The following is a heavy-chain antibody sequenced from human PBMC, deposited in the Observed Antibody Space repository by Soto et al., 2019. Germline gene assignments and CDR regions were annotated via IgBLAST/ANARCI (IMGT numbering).Heavy chain of an antibody. CDR2: ISTYNGNT. Sequence: QVQLVQSGDEVKKPGASVKVSCKASGYTFTRYGISWVRQAPGQGLEWMGWISTYNGNTNYAQKLQGRVTMTTDSSTNTADMDLRSLTSDDTAVYFCARRLGSYYYGMDVWGQGTTVTVSS. CDR3: ARRLGSYYYGMDV. CDR1: GYTFTRYG. D-gene: IGHD3-16*01. J-gene: IGHJ6*02. V-gene: IGHV1-18*01.